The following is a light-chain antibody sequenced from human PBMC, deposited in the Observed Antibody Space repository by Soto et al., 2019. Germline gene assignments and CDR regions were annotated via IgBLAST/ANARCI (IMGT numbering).Light chain of an antibody. CDR3: SSHSSSSTLVV. V-gene: IGLV2-14*03. J-gene: IGLJ2*01. CDR1: SSDVGGYNY. CDR2: DVN. Sequence: QSALTQPASMSGSPGQSITISCTGTSSDVGGYNYVSWYRQHPGKAPKLMIYDVNNRPSGVSNRFSGSKSGNTASLTISGLQAEDEADYCCSSHSSSSTLVVFGGGTKLTVL.